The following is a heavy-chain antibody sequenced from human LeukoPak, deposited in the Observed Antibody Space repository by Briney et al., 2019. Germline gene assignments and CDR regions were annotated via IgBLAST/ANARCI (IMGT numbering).Heavy chain of an antibody. D-gene: IGHD3-22*01. CDR2: IYPGDSDT. J-gene: IGHJ4*02. Sequence: GESLKISCKGSGYSFTSYRIGWVRQMPGKGLEWMGIIYPGDSDTRYSPSFQGQVTISADKSISTAYLQWSSLKASDTAMYYCAREGGPLTYYYDSSGYPFDYWGQGTLVTVSS. CDR3: AREGGPLTYYYDSSGYPFDY. V-gene: IGHV5-51*01. CDR1: GYSFTSYR.